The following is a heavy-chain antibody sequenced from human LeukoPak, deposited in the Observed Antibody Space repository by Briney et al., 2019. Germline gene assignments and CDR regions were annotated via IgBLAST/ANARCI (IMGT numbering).Heavy chain of an antibody. V-gene: IGHV4-30-2*01. D-gene: IGHD3-10*01. J-gene: IGHJ4*02. CDR2: IFHTGHT. CDR3: ARGSYGAGSHFDY. Sequence: SGTLSLTCAVSGGSISSGDFPWSWIRQPPGKGLEWIGYIFHTGHTSYNPSLKSRVTISVDMSKNQLSLRLTSVTAADTAVYYCARGSYGAGSHFDYWGQGTLVTVSS. CDR1: GGSISSGDFP.